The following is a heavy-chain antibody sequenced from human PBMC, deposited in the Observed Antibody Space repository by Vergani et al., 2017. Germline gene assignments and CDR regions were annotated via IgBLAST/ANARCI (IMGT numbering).Heavy chain of an antibody. V-gene: IGHV3-23*01. D-gene: IGHD3-3*01. CDR3: ATKWSGSFDN. J-gene: IGHJ4*02. CDR1: GFTFDNSA. CDR2: ISGSGSSK. Sequence: EVHLLESGGGLIQPGGSLRISCAASGFTFDNSAMTWVRQAPGKGLQWVSGISGSGSSKFYEDSLKGRVTISRDNSKNTVYLQMDSLRAEDTAVYYCATKWSGSFDNWGQGTLITVSS.